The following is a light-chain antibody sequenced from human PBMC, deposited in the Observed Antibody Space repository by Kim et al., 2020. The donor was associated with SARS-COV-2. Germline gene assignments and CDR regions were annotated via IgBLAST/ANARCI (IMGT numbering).Light chain of an antibody. CDR3: QQRSNWPPS. CDR1: QSVSSY. V-gene: IGKV3-11*01. J-gene: IGKJ5*01. CDR2: DAS. Sequence: LCPGERATLSGRASQSVSSYLAWYQQKPGQAPRLLIYDASNRATGIPARFSGSGSGTDFTLTISSLEPEDFAVYYCQQRSNWPPSFGQGTRLEIK.